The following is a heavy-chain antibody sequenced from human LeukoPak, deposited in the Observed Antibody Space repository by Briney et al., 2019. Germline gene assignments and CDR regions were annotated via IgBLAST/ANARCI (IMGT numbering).Heavy chain of an antibody. CDR3: ARVVSSTNTDAFDI. J-gene: IGHJ3*02. V-gene: IGHV1-69*05. CDR2: IIPIFGTA. Sequence: GSSVKVSCKASGGTFISYAISWVRQAPGQGLEWMGGIIPIFGTANYAQKFQGRVTMTRDTSTSTVYMELSSLRSEDTAVYFCARVVSSTNTDAFDIWGQGTMVTVSS. CDR1: GGTFISYA. D-gene: IGHD2-2*01.